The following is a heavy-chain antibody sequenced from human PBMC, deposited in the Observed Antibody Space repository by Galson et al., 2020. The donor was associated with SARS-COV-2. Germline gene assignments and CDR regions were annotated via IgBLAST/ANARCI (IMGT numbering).Heavy chain of an antibody. CDR1: GFTFSSYG. D-gene: IGHD3-3*01. CDR2: ISYDGSNK. CDR3: AKIIAFDFWSGSQGYYCYGMDV. Sequence: TGGSLRLSCAASGFTFSSYGMHWVRQAPGKGLEWVAVISYDGSNKYYADSVKGRFTISRDNSKNTLYLQMNSLRAEDTAVYYCAKIIAFDFWSGSQGYYCYGMDVWGQGTTVTVSS. V-gene: IGHV3-30*18. J-gene: IGHJ6*02.